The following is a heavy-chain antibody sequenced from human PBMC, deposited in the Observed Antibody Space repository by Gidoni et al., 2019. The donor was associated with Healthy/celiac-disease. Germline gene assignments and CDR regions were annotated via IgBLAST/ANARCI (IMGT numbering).Heavy chain of an antibody. CDR1: GFTFSSYG. CDR2: IRYDGSNK. V-gene: IGHV3-30*02. Sequence: QVQLVESGGGVVQPGGSLRLSCAASGFTFSSYGMHWVRQAPGKGLEWVAFIRYDGSNKYYADSVKGRFTISRDNSKNTLYLQMNSLRAEDTAVYYCAKDAEYSGYDEEPIDYWGQGTLVTVSS. CDR3: AKDAEYSGYDEEPIDY. J-gene: IGHJ4*02. D-gene: IGHD5-12*01.